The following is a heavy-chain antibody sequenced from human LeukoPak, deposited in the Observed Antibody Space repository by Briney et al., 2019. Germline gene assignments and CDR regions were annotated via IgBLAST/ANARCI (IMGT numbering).Heavy chain of an antibody. CDR3: TKNTHDY. CDR2: IKGDGSGK. Sequence: PGGSLRLSCAASGFTLSGSWMSWVRQTPGKGLEWVATIKGDGSGKFYVDSVKGRFAISRDDAKSSLFLQMDSLRSEDTAVYYCTKNTHDYWGQGTLVTVSS. CDR1: GFTLSGSW. V-gene: IGHV3-7*01. J-gene: IGHJ4*02. D-gene: IGHD1/OR15-1a*01.